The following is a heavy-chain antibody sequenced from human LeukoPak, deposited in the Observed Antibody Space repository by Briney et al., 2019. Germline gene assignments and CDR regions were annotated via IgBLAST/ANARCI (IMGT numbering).Heavy chain of an antibody. CDR1: GYSFIDYC. V-gene: IGHV5-51*01. CDR3: ARDAGGYPDY. D-gene: IGHD2-8*02. Sequence: RGESLRISCKGSGYSFIDYCIAWVRQMPGKDVEWLGTIYPGTSETRYSPSFQGQVTISADKSITTAHLQWSGLKAADTAMYFCARDAGGYPDYWGQGTLVTVSS. CDR2: IYPGTSET. J-gene: IGHJ4*02.